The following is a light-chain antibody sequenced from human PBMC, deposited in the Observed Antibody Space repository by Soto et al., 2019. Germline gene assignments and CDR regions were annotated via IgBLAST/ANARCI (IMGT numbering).Light chain of an antibody. CDR2: EVS. J-gene: IGLJ1*01. CDR3: SSYAGSNNFEV. CDR1: SSDVGGYNY. Sequence: QSALTQPTSASGSPGQSVTISCTGTSSDVGGYNYVSWYQQHPGKAPKLMIYEVSKRPSGVPDRFSGSKSGNTASLTVSGLQAEDEADYYCSSYAGSNNFEVFGTGTQVTVL. V-gene: IGLV2-8*01.